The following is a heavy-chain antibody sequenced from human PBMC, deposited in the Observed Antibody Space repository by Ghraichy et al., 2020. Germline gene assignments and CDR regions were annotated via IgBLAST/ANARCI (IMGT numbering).Heavy chain of an antibody. CDR2: IYYSGST. V-gene: IGHV4-59*01. J-gene: IGHJ6*02. CDR3: ARGAGGMEFYYYYGMDV. D-gene: IGHD1-1*01. Sequence: SQTLSLTCTVSGGSISSYYWSWIRQPPGKGLEWIGYIYYSGSTNYNPSLKSRVTISVDTSKNQFSLKLSSVTAADTAVYYCARGAGGMEFYYYYGMDVWGQGTTVTVSS. CDR1: GGSISSYY.